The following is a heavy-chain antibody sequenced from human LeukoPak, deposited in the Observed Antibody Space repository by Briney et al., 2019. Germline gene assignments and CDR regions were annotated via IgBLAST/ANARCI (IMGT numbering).Heavy chain of an antibody. Sequence: ASVTVSCKASGYTFTGDYMHWVRQAPGQGLEWMGLFNPNRGGTNYAQKFQGRVTMTRDTSISTAYMELSRQRSDDTAGDYCARDGVGLNDIHADYWGQGTLVTVSS. D-gene: IGHD3-9*01. CDR3: ARDGVGLNDIHADY. CDR2: FNPNRGGT. V-gene: IGHV1-2*02. CDR1: GYTFTGDY. J-gene: IGHJ4*02.